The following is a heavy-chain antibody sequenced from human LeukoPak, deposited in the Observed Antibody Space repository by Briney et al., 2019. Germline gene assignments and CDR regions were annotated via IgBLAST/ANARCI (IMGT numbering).Heavy chain of an antibody. CDR2: INHSGST. Sequence: PSETLXLTCAVYGGSFSGYYWSWVRQPPGKGLEWIGEINHSGSTNYNPSLKSRVTISVDTSKNQFSLKLRSVTAADTAVYYCARFYKFDAFDIWGQGTMVTVSS. J-gene: IGHJ3*02. CDR1: GGSFSGYY. V-gene: IGHV4-34*01. D-gene: IGHD5-24*01. CDR3: ARFYKFDAFDI.